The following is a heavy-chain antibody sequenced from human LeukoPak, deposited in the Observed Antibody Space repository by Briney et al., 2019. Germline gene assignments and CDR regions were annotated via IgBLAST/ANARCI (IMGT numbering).Heavy chain of an antibody. D-gene: IGHD3-22*01. Sequence: GGSLRLSCAASGFTFSSYAMSWVRQAPGKGLEWVSAISGSGGSTYYADSVKGRFTISRDNSKNTLYLQMNSLRAEDTAVYYCAKFYYDSRGPPLYFDYWGQGTLVTVSS. CDR1: GFTFSSYA. CDR3: AKFYYDSRGPPLYFDY. V-gene: IGHV3-23*01. J-gene: IGHJ4*02. CDR2: ISGSGGST.